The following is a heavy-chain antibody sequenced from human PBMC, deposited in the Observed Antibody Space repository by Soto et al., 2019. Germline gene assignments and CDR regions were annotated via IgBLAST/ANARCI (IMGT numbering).Heavy chain of an antibody. Sequence: PGWYLRLSCAVSGFTFGNYAVSWVRQAPGTGLEWVSAISSSGGGTYYADSVQGRFTLSRDNSKKTLYLQMNSLRARDTATYYCSRARTGPLLDPWGQGTLLSVSS. CDR2: ISSSGGGT. CDR1: GFTFGNYA. V-gene: IGHV3-23*01. CDR3: SRARTGPLLDP. J-gene: IGHJ5*01. D-gene: IGHD1-1*01.